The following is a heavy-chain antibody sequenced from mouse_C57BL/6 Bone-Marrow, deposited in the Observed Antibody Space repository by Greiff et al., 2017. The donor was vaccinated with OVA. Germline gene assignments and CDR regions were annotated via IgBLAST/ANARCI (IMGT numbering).Heavy chain of an antibody. CDR2: INPGSGGT. V-gene: IGHV1-54*01. Sequence: VQLVESGAELVRPGTSVKVSCKASGYAFTNYLIEWVKQRPGQGLEWIGVINPGSGGTNYNEKFKGKATLTADKSSSTAYMQLSSLTSEDSAVYFCARDYDYAMDYWGQGTSVTVSS. CDR1: GYAFTNYL. J-gene: IGHJ4*01. CDR3: ARDYDYAMDY. D-gene: IGHD1-1*01.